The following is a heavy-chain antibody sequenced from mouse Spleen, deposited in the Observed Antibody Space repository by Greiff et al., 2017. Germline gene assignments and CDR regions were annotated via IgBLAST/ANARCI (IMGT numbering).Heavy chain of an antibody. CDR1: GFNIKDYY. V-gene: IGHV14-1*02. Sequence: EVQGVESGAELVRPGALVKLSCKASGFNIKDYYMHWVKQRPEQGLEWIGWIDPENGNTIYDPKFQGKASITADTSSNTAYLQLSSLTSEDTAVYYCARGWEGYWGQGTTLTVSS. CDR2: IDPENGNT. CDR3: ARGWEGY. D-gene: IGHD1-1*02. J-gene: IGHJ2*01.